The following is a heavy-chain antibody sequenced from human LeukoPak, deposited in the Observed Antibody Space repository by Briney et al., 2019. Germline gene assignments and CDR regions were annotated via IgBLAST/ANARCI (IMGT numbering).Heavy chain of an antibody. D-gene: IGHD3-22*01. CDR2: IYHSGST. CDR1: GYSISSGYY. Sequence: PSETLSLTCTVSGYSISSGYYWGWIRQPPGKGPEWIGSIYHSGSTYYNPSLKSRVTISVDTSKNQFSLKLGSVTAADTAVYYCARAGGYYDSSGYLFYWGQGTLVTVSS. J-gene: IGHJ4*02. V-gene: IGHV4-38-2*02. CDR3: ARAGGYYDSSGYLFY.